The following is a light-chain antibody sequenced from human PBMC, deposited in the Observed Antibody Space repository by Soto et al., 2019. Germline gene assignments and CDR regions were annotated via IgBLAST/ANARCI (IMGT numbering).Light chain of an antibody. V-gene: IGKV3D-20*02. J-gene: IGKJ5*01. CDR1: QSLTNSF. CDR2: DTS. Sequence: EFVLTQSPVTLSLSPGERATLSCRASQSLTNSFIAWYQQRPGQAPRLLIYDTSSRASGIPDRFSGSGAGTDFTLTISSLEPDDFAVYYCQQRADWPITFGQGTRLEIK. CDR3: QQRADWPIT.